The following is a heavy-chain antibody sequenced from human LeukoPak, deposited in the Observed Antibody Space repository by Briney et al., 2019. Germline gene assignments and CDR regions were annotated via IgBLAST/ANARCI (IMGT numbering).Heavy chain of an antibody. CDR1: GGTFSSYA. CDR3: ARGYCSSTSCYDGSYYYYLAV. CDR2: IIPIFGTA. Sequence: GASVKVSCKASGGTFSSYAISWVRQAPGQGLEWMGGIIPIFGTANYAQKFQGRVRITADGSTSTAYMELSSLRSEDTAVYYCARGYCSSTSCYDGSYYYYLAVWGKGTTATVSS. D-gene: IGHD2-2*01. V-gene: IGHV1-69*13. J-gene: IGHJ6*03.